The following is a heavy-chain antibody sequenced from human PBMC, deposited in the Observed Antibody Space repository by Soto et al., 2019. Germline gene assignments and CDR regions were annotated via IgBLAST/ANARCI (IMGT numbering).Heavy chain of an antibody. D-gene: IGHD3-22*01. CDR2: ISGHNGNT. CDR3: ARHRFNYYDDTVYYYFDY. CDR1: GYSFTSYG. J-gene: IGHJ4*02. Sequence: GASVKVSCKASGYSFTSYGTSWVRQAPGQGPEWMGRISGHNGNTNHPQSLQGRVTMTTDTSRNTAYMELRSLRSDDTAVYYCARHRFNYYDDTVYYYFDYWGQGTLVTVSS. V-gene: IGHV1-18*04.